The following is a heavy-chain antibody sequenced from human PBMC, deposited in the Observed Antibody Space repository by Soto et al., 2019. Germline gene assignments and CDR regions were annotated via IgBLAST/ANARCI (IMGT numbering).Heavy chain of an antibody. V-gene: IGHV4-31*03. D-gene: IGHD3-22*01. CDR3: ARVMDYYDSSGYFDH. CDR2: IYYSGST. J-gene: IGHJ4*02. Sequence: SETLSLTCTVSGGSISSGGYYWSWIRQHPGKGLEWIGYIYYSGSTYYNPSLKSRVTISVDTSKNQFSLKLSSVTAADTAVYYCARVMDYYDSSGYFDHWGQGTLVTVSS. CDR1: GGSISSGGYY.